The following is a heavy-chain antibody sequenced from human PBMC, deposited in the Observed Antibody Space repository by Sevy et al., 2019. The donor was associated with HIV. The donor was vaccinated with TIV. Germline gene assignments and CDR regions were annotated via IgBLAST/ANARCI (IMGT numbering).Heavy chain of an antibody. CDR3: ARESTVAGTPGVYYFDY. D-gene: IGHD6-19*01. J-gene: IGHJ4*02. Sequence: GGSLRLSCAASGFTFSSYSMNWVRQAPGKGLEWVSYISSSSSTIYYADSVKGRFTISRDNAKNSLYLQRNGLRAEDTAVYDCARESTVAGTPGVYYFDYRGQGTLVTVSS. CDR1: GFTFSSYS. CDR2: ISSSSSTI. V-gene: IGHV3-48*01.